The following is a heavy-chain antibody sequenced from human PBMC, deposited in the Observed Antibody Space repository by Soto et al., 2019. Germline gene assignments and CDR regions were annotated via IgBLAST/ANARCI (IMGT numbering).Heavy chain of an antibody. Sequence: EVQLVESGGGLVQPGGSLRLSCAVSGFTFTSYSMSWVRQAPGEGLEWVANIQQDGSEKYYVDSVKGRFTISRDNAKNSLYLQMNSLRAEETAVYYCARDLPGYCTTTVCYSYFDYWGQGTLVTVSS. D-gene: IGHD2-2*02. CDR3: ARDLPGYCTTTVCYSYFDY. CDR2: IQQDGSEK. V-gene: IGHV3-7*03. CDR1: GFTFTSYS. J-gene: IGHJ4*02.